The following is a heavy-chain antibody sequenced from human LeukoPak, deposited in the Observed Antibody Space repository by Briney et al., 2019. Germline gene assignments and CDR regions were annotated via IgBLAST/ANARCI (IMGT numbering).Heavy chain of an antibody. J-gene: IGHJ4*02. CDR3: AKDIGLTGGY. D-gene: IGHD2-15*01. V-gene: IGHV3-30*02. Sequence: PGGSLRLSCAASGFTFSSYGMHWVRQAPGKGLEWEAFIRYDGSNKYYADSVKGRFTISRDNSKNTLYLQMNSLRAEDTAVYSCAKDIGLTGGYWGQGTLVTVSS. CDR1: GFTFSSYG. CDR2: IRYDGSNK.